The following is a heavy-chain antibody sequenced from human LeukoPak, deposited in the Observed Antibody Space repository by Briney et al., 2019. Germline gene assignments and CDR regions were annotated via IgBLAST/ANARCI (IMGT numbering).Heavy chain of an antibody. CDR1: GGTFSSYA. V-gene: IGHV1-69*13. Sequence: SVKVSCKASGGTFSSYAISWVRQAPGQGLEWMGGIIPIFGTANYAQKFQGRVTITADESTSTAYMELSSLRSEDTAVYYCARDSDILTGYFYYYYMDVWGKGTTVTVSS. D-gene: IGHD3-9*01. J-gene: IGHJ6*03. CDR2: IIPIFGTA. CDR3: ARDSDILTGYFYYYYMDV.